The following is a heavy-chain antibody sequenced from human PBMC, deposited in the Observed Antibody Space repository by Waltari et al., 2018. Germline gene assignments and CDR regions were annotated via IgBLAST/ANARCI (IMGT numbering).Heavy chain of an antibody. D-gene: IGHD6-13*01. CDR2: IIPILGTA. V-gene: IGHV1-69*13. Sequence: QVQLVQSGAEVKKPGSSVKVSCKASGGTFSSYAISWVRQAPGQGLEWMGGIIPILGTANYAQKFQGRVTITADESTSTAYMELGSLRSEDTAVYYCARGPMAALTSYFDYWGQGTLVTVSS. CDR3: ARGPMAALTSYFDY. CDR1: GGTFSSYA. J-gene: IGHJ4*02.